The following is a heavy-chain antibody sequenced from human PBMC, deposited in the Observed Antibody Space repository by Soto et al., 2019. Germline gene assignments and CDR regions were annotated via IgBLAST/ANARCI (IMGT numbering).Heavy chain of an antibody. D-gene: IGHD7-27*01. CDR3: AKGPRNWGVDH. V-gene: IGHV1-8*01. CDR2: MNPNNGNT. Sequence: QVQLVQSGAEVKKPGASVKVSCKASGYTFIDYDINWFRQATGQGLEWMGWMNPNNGNTGYAQNSQGRVTMTRSTSISTAYVELSTLRSEDTAVYYCAKGPRNWGVDHWGQGTLVIVSS. J-gene: IGHJ4*02. CDR1: GYTFIDYD.